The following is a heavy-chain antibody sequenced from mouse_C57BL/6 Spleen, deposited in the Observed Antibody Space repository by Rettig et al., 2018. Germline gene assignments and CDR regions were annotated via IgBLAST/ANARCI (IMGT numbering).Heavy chain of an antibody. CDR2: IFPGDGDS. J-gene: IGHJ3*01. D-gene: IGHD1-1*01. CDR3: ARERDYYGSGFAY. Sequence: LEWIGQIFPGDGDSNYTGKFKGKATLTADKSSTTAYMQLSSLTSEDSAVYFCARERDYYGSGFAYWGQGTLVTVSA. V-gene: IGHV1-80*01.